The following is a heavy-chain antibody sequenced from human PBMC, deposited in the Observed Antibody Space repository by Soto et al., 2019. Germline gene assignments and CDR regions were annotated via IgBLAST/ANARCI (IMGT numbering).Heavy chain of an antibody. CDR1: GFTFSSYA. CDR2: ISGSGGST. CDR3: ATSPHYYDSSGDY. V-gene: IGHV3-23*01. D-gene: IGHD3-22*01. Sequence: GASVKVSCAASGFTFSSYAMSWVRQAPGKGLEWVSAISGSGGSTYYADSVKGRFTISRDNSKNTLYLQMNSLRAEDTAVYYCATSPHYYDSSGDYWGQGTLVTVSS. J-gene: IGHJ4*02.